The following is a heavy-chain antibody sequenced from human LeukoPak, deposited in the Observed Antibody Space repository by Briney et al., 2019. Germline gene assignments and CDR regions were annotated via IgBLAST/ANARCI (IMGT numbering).Heavy chain of an antibody. D-gene: IGHD2-15*01. J-gene: IGHJ3*02. CDR2: INAGNGHT. CDR3: ARVAIVGYCSGGSCYSQRNDAFDI. Sequence: ASVKVSCKASGYTFTSYAMHWVRQAPGQRLEWMGWINAGNGHTKYSQKFQGRVTITRDTSASTAYMELSSLRSEDTAVYYCARVAIVGYCSGGSCYSQRNDAFDIWGQGTMVTVSS. V-gene: IGHV1-3*01. CDR1: GYTFTSYA.